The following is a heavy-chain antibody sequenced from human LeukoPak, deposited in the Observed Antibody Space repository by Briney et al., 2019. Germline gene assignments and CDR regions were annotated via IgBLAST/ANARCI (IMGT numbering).Heavy chain of an antibody. Sequence: ASVKVSCKASGYTFTGYYMHWVRQAPGQGLEWMGWSNPNNGGTNYAQKFQDRVTMTLDTSISTAYMELSRLRSDDTAIYYCARVDGGEWYYFDYWGQGNLVTVSS. CDR2: SNPNNGGT. J-gene: IGHJ4*02. D-gene: IGHD2-8*02. CDR1: GYTFTGYY. CDR3: ARVDGGEWYYFDY. V-gene: IGHV1-2*02.